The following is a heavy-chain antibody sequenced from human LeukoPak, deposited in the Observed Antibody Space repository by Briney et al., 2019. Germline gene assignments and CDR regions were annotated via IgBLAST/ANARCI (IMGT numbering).Heavy chain of an antibody. Sequence: PGESLKISCKGSGYSFTSYWIGWVRQMPGKGLEWMGIIYPGDSDTRYSPSFQGQVTISADKSISTAYLQWSSLKASDTAMYYCARSTLGYCSSTSCYDYYNYWGQGTLVTVSS. D-gene: IGHD2-2*01. CDR2: IYPGDSDT. J-gene: IGHJ4*02. CDR1: GYSFTSYW. CDR3: ARSTLGYCSSTSCYDYYNY. V-gene: IGHV5-51*03.